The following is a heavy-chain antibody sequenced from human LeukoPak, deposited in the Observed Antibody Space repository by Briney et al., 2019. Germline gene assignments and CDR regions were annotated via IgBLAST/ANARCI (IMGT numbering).Heavy chain of an antibody. CDR2: IGTSSSTL. Sequence: GGSLRLSCEGAGFTFSDYSISWVRQTPGKGLEWISYIGTSSSTLYHADSVKGRFTISRDNAKNSLYLQMNSLRAEDTAVYYCAELGITMIGGVWGKRTTVTISS. V-gene: IGHV3-48*04. CDR3: AELGITMIGGV. CDR1: GFTFSDYS. J-gene: IGHJ6*04. D-gene: IGHD3-10*02.